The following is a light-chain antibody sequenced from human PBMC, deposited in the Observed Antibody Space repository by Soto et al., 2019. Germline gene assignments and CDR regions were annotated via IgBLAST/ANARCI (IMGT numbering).Light chain of an antibody. J-gene: IGLJ2*01. CDR1: SSYVGGYNY. Sequence: QSVLTQPPSASGSPGQPVTISCTGTSSYVGGYNYVSWYQHHPGKAPKLMIYEVSKRPAGVPNHFSGSKSGNTASLTVSVLQPEDEAAYVCTSYAGSHNLIFGGGTKLTVL. V-gene: IGLV2-8*01. CDR3: TSYAGSHNLI. CDR2: EVS.